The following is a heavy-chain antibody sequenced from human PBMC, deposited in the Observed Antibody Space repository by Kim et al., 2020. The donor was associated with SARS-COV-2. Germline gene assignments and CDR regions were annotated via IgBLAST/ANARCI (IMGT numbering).Heavy chain of an antibody. V-gene: IGHV4-39*01. J-gene: IGHJ4*02. D-gene: IGHD3-9*01. CDR2: IYYSGST. Sequence: SETLSLTCTVSGGSISSSSYYWGWIRQPPGKGLEWIGSIYYSGSTYYNPSLKSRVTISVDTSKNQFSLKLSSVTAADTAVYYCASYYDILTGYYYYFDYWGQGTLVTVSS. CDR3: ASYYDILTGYYYYFDY. CDR1: GGSISSSSYY.